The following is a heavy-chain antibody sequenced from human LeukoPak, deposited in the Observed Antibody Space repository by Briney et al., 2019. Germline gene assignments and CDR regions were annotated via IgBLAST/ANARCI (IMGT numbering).Heavy chain of an antibody. CDR2: IIPILNIA. CDR1: GGTFSSYA. V-gene: IGHV1-69*04. D-gene: IGHD2-15*01. Sequence: ASVKGSCKSSGGTFSSYAISWVRLAPGQGLEWMGRIIPILNIANYAQKFQGRVTIVADESTSTAYMELSSLRSEDTAVYYCARDNPPFCNGGTCYSYWGQGTLVTVSS. CDR3: ARDNPPFCNGGTCYSY. J-gene: IGHJ4*02.